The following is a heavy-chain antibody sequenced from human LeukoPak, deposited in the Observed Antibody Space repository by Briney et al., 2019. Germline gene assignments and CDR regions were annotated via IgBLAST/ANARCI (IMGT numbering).Heavy chain of an antibody. V-gene: IGHV3-23*01. CDR2: ISGSGGNT. CDR1: GFTFSSYA. D-gene: IGHD6-19*01. CDR3: AKDDAGGWYYFDY. J-gene: IGHJ4*02. Sequence: GGSLRLSCAASGFTFSSYAMSWVRQAPGKGLEWVSSISGSGGNTYYADSVKGRFTISRDYSKNTLYLQMNSLRTEDTAVYYCAKDDAGGWYYFDYWGQGTLVTVSS.